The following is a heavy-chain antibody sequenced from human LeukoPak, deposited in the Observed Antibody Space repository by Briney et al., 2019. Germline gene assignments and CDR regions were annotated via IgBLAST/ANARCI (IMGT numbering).Heavy chain of an antibody. Sequence: ETGGALRLSCAASGFTFSSYAMHWVRQAPGKGLEGVAVISYDGSNKYYADSVKGRFTISRDNSKNTLYLQMNSLRAEDTAVYYCARVGNSYDQDYYYYGMDVWGQGTTVTVSS. J-gene: IGHJ6*02. D-gene: IGHD3-22*01. CDR3: ARVGNSYDQDYYYYGMDV. CDR1: GFTFSSYA. V-gene: IGHV3-30-3*01. CDR2: ISYDGSNK.